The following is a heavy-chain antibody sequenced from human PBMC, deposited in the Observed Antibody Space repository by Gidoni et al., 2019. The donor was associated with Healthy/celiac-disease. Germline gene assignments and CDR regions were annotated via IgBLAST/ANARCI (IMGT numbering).Heavy chain of an antibody. J-gene: IGHJ4*02. Sequence: EVQLLESGGGLVQPGGSLRLSCAASGFTFSSYAMSWVRQAPGKGLEWVSAISGSGGSTYYADSVKGRFTISRDNSKNTLYLQMNSLRAEDTAVYYCARRPDYYDSSGYFNYWGQGTLVTVSS. V-gene: IGHV3-23*01. CDR1: GFTFSSYA. CDR2: ISGSGGST. CDR3: ARRPDYYDSSGYFNY. D-gene: IGHD3-22*01.